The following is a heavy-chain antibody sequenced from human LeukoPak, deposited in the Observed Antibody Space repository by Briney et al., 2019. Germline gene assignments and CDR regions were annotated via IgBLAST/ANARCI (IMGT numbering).Heavy chain of an antibody. J-gene: IGHJ4*02. CDR1: GFTFTSSA. V-gene: IGHV1-58*02. D-gene: IGHD2-21*02. CDR2: IVVGSGNT. Sequence: SVKVSCKASGFTFTSSAMQWVRQARGQRLEWIGWIVVGSGNTNYAQKLQERVTITRDMSTSTAYMELSSLRSEDTAVYYCAAGGGDTKRSDFDYWGQGTLVTVSS. CDR3: AAGGGDTKRSDFDY.